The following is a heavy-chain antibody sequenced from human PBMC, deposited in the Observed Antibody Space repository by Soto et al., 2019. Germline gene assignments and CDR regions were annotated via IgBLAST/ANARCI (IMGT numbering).Heavy chain of an antibody. J-gene: IGHJ4*02. CDR3: ARDRRRYDYGDYYDY. CDR1: GYTFTSYA. CDR2: INAGNGNT. V-gene: IGHV1-3*01. Sequence: GSSVKVSCKASGYTFTSYAMHWVRQAPGQRLEWMGWINAGNGNTKYSQKFQGRVTITRDTSASTAYMELSSLRSEDTAVYYCARDRRRYDYGDYYDYWGQGTLVTVSS. D-gene: IGHD4-17*01.